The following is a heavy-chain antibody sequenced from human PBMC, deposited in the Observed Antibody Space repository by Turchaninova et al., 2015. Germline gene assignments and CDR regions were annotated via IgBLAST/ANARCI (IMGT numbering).Heavy chain of an antibody. CDR2: ISSSSGTI. Sequence: ELQLVESGGGLVQRGESLERCCAASGFTFGSYSMNWFRQDPVKGLEWLSYISSSSGTIHYADSVKGRFTVSRDNAKNSLYLQMNSLRDEDTAVYYCARAIVGATNFAFDIWGQGTTVTVSS. D-gene: IGHD1-26*01. V-gene: IGHV3-48*02. CDR1: GFTFGSYS. CDR3: ARAIVGATNFAFDI. J-gene: IGHJ3*02.